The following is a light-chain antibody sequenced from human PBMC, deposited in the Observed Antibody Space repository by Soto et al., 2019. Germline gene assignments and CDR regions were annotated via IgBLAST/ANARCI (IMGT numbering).Light chain of an antibody. CDR3: QQSYSTAWT. Sequence: DIQMTQSPSSLSASVGDRVTITCRASQSISTYLSWYQQRPGKAPHLLIFAASSLQSGVPSRFSGRRSGTEFTLNISSLQPADVGTYDCQQSYSTAWTFGQGTKVEVK. J-gene: IGKJ1*01. CDR1: QSISTY. CDR2: AAS. V-gene: IGKV1-39*01.